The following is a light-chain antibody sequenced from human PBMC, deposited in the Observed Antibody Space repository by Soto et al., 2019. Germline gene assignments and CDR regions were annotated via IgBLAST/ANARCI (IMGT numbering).Light chain of an antibody. CDR1: QSISSW. J-gene: IGKJ4*01. CDR2: KAS. Sequence: DIQMTQSPSTLSASVGDRVTITCRASQSISSWLAWYQQKPGNAPNLLIYKASSIESGVPSRFSGSGSGTEFTLIISRLEPDDFATYYCQQYNGYPITFGGGTKVEIK. V-gene: IGKV1-5*03. CDR3: QQYNGYPIT.